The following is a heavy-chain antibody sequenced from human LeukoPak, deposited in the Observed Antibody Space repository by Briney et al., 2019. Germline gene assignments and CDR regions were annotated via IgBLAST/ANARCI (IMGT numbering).Heavy chain of an antibody. CDR3: ARLVVPDDYFDY. V-gene: IGHV5-51*01. J-gene: IGHJ4*02. Sequence: SGESLKISCKGSGYSFTSYWIAWVRQMPGKGPEWMGIIYPGDSDTRYSPSFQGQVTISADKSISTAYLQWSSLKASDTAMYYCARLVVPDDYFDYWGQGTLVTVSS. CDR1: GYSFTSYW. CDR2: IYPGDSDT. D-gene: IGHD6-6*01.